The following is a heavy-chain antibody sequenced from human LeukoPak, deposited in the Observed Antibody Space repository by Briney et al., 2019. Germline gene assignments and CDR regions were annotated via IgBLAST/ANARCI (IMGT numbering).Heavy chain of an antibody. CDR1: GYSFTSYW. CDR2: IYPGDSDT. V-gene: IGHV5-51*01. J-gene: IGHJ5*02. D-gene: IGHD3-10*01. CDR3: ARRRFGELLGGSGFDP. Sequence: GESLKISCKGSGYSFTSYWIGWVRQMPGKGLEWMGIIYPGDSDTRYSPSFQGQVTISADKSISTAYLQWSSLKASDTAMYYCARRRFGELLGGSGFDPWGQGTLVTVSS.